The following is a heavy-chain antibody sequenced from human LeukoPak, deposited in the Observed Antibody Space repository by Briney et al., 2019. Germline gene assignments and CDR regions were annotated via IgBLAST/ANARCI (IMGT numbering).Heavy chain of an antibody. J-gene: IGHJ4*02. Sequence: ASVKVSCKASGYTFTGYYMHWVRQAPGQGLEWMGWINPNSGGTNYAQKFQGRVTMTRDTSISTAYMELSRLRSDDTAVYYCAREAAVAGTLYTPRLSDYWGQGTLVTVSS. CDR1: GYTFTGYY. V-gene: IGHV1-2*02. D-gene: IGHD6-19*01. CDR2: INPNSGGT. CDR3: AREAAVAGTLYTPRLSDY.